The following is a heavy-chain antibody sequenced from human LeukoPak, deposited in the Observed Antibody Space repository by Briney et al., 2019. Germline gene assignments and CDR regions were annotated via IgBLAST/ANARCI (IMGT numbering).Heavy chain of an antibody. Sequence: PGGSLRLSCVVSGFRLSTYGMHWARQAPGKGLEWVSFIRNVGNDKYYAQSVKGRFTISRDDSKNTQYLQMNSLRGEDTAVYYCATDFNWAWNYWGQGTLVTVFS. J-gene: IGHJ4*02. D-gene: IGHD7-27*01. CDR3: ATDFNWAWNY. CDR2: IRNVGNDK. CDR1: GFRLSTYG. V-gene: IGHV3-30*02.